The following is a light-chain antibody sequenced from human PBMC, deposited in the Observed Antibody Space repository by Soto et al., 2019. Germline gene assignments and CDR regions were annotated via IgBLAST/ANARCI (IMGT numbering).Light chain of an antibody. CDR2: GAS. J-gene: IGKJ2*01. CDR3: QQYGSSPPYT. CDR1: QRVSSSY. Sequence: EIVLTQSPGTLSLSPGERATLSCRASQRVSSSYLAWYQQKPGQAPRLLIYGASSRATGIPDRFSGSGSGTDFTLTISRLEPGDFAVYYCQQYGSSPPYTFGQGTKLEIK. V-gene: IGKV3-20*01.